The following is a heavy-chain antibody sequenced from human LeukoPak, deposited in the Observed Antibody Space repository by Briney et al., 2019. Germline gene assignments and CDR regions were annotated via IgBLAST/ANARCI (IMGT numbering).Heavy chain of an antibody. D-gene: IGHD1-26*01. CDR1: GFTFSSYS. Sequence: GGSLRLSCAASGFTFSSYSMNWVRQAPGKGLEWVSSICSSSSYIYYADSVKGRFTISRDNSKNTLYLQMNSLRAEDTAVYYCAKDRTGSYSYDYWGQGTLVTVSS. CDR2: ICSSSSYI. J-gene: IGHJ4*02. CDR3: AKDRTGSYSYDY. V-gene: IGHV3-21*04.